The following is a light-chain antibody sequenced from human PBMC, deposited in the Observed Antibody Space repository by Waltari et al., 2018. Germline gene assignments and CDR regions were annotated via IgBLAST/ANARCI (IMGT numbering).Light chain of an antibody. Sequence: DIVMTQSPDSLAVSLGERATINCKSSQSVLYNSNNKNYLAWFQQKPGQPPKLLIDWASTRESGVPDRFSGSGSGTEFTLTISSLQAEDVAVYYCQQYYTTPYTFGQGTKLEIK. CDR2: WAS. J-gene: IGKJ2*01. V-gene: IGKV4-1*01. CDR1: QSVLYNSNNKNY. CDR3: QQYYTTPYT.